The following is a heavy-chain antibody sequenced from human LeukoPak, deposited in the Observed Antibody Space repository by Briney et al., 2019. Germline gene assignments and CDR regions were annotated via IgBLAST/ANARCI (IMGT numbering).Heavy chain of an antibody. CDR1: GGTFSSYA. V-gene: IGHV1-69*04. J-gene: IGHJ6*02. Sequence: GASVKVSCKASGGTFSSYAISWVRQAPGQGLEWMGRIIPILGIANYAQKFQGRVTITADKSTSTAYMELSSLRSEDTAVYYCAREYCSSTSCSRHYYCGMDVWGQGTAVTVSS. CDR2: IIPILGIA. CDR3: AREYCSSTSCSRHYYCGMDV. D-gene: IGHD2-2*01.